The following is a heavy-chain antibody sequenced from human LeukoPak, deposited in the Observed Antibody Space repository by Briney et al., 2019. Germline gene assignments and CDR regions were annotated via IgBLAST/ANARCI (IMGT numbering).Heavy chain of an antibody. CDR3: ARLKIEQDSSGYGWAV. CDR1: GYSFSNYW. J-gene: IGHJ6*02. V-gene: IGHV5-51*01. D-gene: IGHD3-22*01. CDR2: IYPGDSDT. Sequence: GEPLKISCKGSGYSFSNYWIGWVRQMPGKGLEWMGIIYPGDSDTRYIPSFQGQVTISVDKSISTAYLQWSSLKASDTAMYYCARLKIEQDSSGYGWAVWGQGTTVTVSS.